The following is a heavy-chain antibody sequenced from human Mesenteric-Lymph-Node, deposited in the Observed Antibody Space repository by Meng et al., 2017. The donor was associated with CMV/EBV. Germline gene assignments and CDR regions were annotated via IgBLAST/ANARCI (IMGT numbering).Heavy chain of an antibody. J-gene: IGHJ5*02. CDR3: ARGNLATIFGVVTSVYPRGWFDP. CDR2: IYYSGST. CDR1: GGSISSSSYY. D-gene: IGHD3-3*01. Sequence: SETLSLTCTVSGGSISSSSYYWGWIRQPPGKGLEWIGSIYYSGSTHYNPSLKSRVTISVDTSKNQFSLKLSSVTAADTAVYYCARGNLATIFGVVTSVYPRGWFDPWGQGTLVTVSS. V-gene: IGHV4-39*07.